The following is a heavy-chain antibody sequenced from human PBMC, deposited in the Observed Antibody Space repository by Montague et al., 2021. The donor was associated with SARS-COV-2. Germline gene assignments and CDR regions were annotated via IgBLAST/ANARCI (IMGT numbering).Heavy chain of an antibody. Sequence: SLILSCAASGFTFSDCYMTLIRQAPVKGLEWLSYISTRSTYTNYSDSVNVRFTISRDDAKNSLYLQMNSLRAEDTAVYYCASFTMVRGAPGYGMDVWGQGTTVTVSS. J-gene: IGHJ6*02. CDR2: ISTRSTYT. CDR3: ASFTMVRGAPGYGMDV. CDR1: GFTFSDCY. D-gene: IGHD3-10*01. V-gene: IGHV3-11*03.